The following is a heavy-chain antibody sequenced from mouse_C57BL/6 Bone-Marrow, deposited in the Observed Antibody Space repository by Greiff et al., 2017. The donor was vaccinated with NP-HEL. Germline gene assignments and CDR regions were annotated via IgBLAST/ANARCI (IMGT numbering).Heavy chain of an antibody. CDR1: GFTFSSYA. V-gene: IGHV5-4*01. D-gene: IGHD1-1*02. Sequence: EVKVEESGGGLVKPGGSLKLSCAASGFTFSSYAMSWVRQTPEKRLEWVATISDGGSYTYYPDNVKGRFTISRDNAKNNLYLQMSHLKSEDTAMYYCARDRDYPYYAMDYWGQGTSVTVSS. J-gene: IGHJ4*01. CDR2: ISDGGSYT. CDR3: ARDRDYPYYAMDY.